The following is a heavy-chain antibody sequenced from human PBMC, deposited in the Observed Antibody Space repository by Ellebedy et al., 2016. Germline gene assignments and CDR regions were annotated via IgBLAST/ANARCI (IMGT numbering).Heavy chain of an antibody. CDR2: ISHSGST. D-gene: IGHD2-21*01. CDR1: GGSFSGYY. CDR3: ARVVVAIPLYYFDY. V-gene: IGHV4-34*01. J-gene: IGHJ4*02. Sequence: SETLSLTCAVYGGSFSGYYWSWIRQPPRKGLEWIGEISHSGSTNYNPSLKSRVTISVDTSKNQFSLKLSSVTAADTAVYYCARVVVAIPLYYFDYWGQGTLVTVSS.